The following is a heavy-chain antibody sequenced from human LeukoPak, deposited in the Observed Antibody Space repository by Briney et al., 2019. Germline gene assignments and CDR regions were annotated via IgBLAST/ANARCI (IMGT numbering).Heavy chain of an antibody. CDR1: VYTFTIYY. D-gene: IGHD3-22*01. Sequence: ASVTVSFTSSVYTFTIYYMHWVWQAPGQGLEWMGWINPNSGGTNYAQKFQGRVTMTRDTSISTPYMELSRLRSADTAVYYCARVTGYYYASTGYYHHAFDIWGKGTMVSVSS. J-gene: IGHJ3*02. CDR3: ARVTGYYYASTGYYHHAFDI. CDR2: INPNSGGT. V-gene: IGHV1-2*02.